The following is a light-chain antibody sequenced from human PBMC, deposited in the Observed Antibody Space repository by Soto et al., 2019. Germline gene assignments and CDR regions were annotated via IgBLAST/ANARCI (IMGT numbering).Light chain of an antibody. CDR3: QQSSSWLWT. CDR1: QSVGTN. V-gene: IGKV3-15*01. CDR2: GAS. Sequence: IVMTQSPATLSVSPGERANLSCRASQSVGTNLAWYQQTPGQAPRLLIYGASNRATGVPARISGSVSGTEFTLTIASLQSEDFAVYYCQQSSSWLWTFGQGTKVEIK. J-gene: IGKJ1*01.